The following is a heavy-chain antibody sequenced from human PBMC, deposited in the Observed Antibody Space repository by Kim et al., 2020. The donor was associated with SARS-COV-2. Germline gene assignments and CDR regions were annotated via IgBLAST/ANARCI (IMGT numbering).Heavy chain of an antibody. D-gene: IGHD7-27*01. J-gene: IGHJ4*01. CDR2: ISPDSGDT. V-gene: IGHV1-2*06. CDR1: GYTFTGSS. CDR3: AKDYWGSIDY. Sequence: ASVKVSCKASGYTFTGSSIHWVRLAPGQGLEWMGRISPDSGDTNYAQKFQGRVTMTRDISISTAYMELTSLRSDDTALYYCAKDYWGSIDYWGQGTLVTASS.